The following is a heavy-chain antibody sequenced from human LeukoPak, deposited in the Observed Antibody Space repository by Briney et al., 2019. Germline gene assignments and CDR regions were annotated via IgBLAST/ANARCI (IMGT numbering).Heavy chain of an antibody. CDR1: GGSISSNSYY. D-gene: IGHD3-16*01. J-gene: IGHJ6*03. CDR2: IYYSGST. Sequence: PSETLSLTCTVSGGSISSNSYYWDWIRQPPGKGLEWIGSIYYSGSTYYNPSLKSRVTMSVDTSKNQFSLKLSSVTAADTAVYYCARETSQKGAHYMDVWGKGTTVTISS. CDR3: ARETSQKGAHYMDV. V-gene: IGHV4-39*07.